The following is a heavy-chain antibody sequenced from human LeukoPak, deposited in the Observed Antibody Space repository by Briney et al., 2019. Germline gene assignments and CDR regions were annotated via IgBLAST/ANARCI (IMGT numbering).Heavy chain of an antibody. Sequence: PGGSLRLSCVASGFTFGSYSMSWVRRAPGKGLEWISYISSASSNLYYADSVKGRFIISRDNDKNSVYLQLNNLGAEDTAVYYCARGSGIYSAGGELDYWGQGILVTVSS. CDR1: GFTFGSYS. CDR3: ARGSGIYSAGGELDY. D-gene: IGHD1-26*01. V-gene: IGHV3-48*01. J-gene: IGHJ4*02. CDR2: ISSASSNL.